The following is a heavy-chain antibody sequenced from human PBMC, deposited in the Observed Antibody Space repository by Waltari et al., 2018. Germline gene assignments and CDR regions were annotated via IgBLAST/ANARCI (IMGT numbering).Heavy chain of an antibody. Sequence: VKPVQPAADGMQRGVSKDGSCMSLGDSSSVYYMHWVRQAPGQGLEWMGWINAKAGGTNYAQNFRGRVTMTRDTSSSTAFLEMTSLSFGETAVYYCASSATYGGEFFEHWGQGSLITVSS. CDR1: GDSSSVYY. D-gene: IGHD3-16*01. J-gene: IGHJ4*02. CDR3: ASSATYGGEFFEH. V-gene: IGHV1-2*02. CDR2: INAKAGGT.